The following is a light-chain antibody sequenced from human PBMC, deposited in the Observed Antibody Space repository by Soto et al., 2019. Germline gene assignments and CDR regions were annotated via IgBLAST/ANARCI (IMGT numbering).Light chain of an antibody. V-gene: IGKV3-11*01. CDR3: QQRHMWPIT. Sequence: EVVLTQSPVTLSLSPGERATLSCRARQSFRGLLAWYQQKPGQAPRLLIYHAYNRATGIPPRFSGSGSGTDFILTISSLEPEDSAVYYCQQRHMWPITFGQGTRLEIK. CDR1: QSFRGL. J-gene: IGKJ5*01. CDR2: HAY.